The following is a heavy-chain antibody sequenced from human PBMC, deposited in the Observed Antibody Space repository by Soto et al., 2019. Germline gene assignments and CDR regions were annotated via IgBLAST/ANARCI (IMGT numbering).Heavy chain of an antibody. Sequence: ASVKVSCKASGYSLTSYGISWVRQAPGQGLQWMGWISAYNGNTNYAQKFQGRVTMTTDTSTNTAYMELRSLRSDDTAMYYCARDSQQQLSPALFDYWGQGTLVTVSS. V-gene: IGHV1-18*01. D-gene: IGHD6-13*01. CDR2: ISAYNGNT. J-gene: IGHJ4*02. CDR3: ARDSQQQLSPALFDY. CDR1: GYSLTSYG.